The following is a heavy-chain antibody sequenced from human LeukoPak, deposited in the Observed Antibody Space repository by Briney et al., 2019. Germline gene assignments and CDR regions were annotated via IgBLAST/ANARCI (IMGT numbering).Heavy chain of an antibody. CDR2: IYHSGST. Sequence: SETLSLTCTVSGGSISSYYWGWIRQPPGKGLGWIGSIYHSGSTYYNPSLKSRVTISVDTSKNQFSLKLSSVTAADTAVYYCARARSGYYIHFDYWGQGALVTVSS. CDR1: GGSISSYY. D-gene: IGHD3-22*01. J-gene: IGHJ4*02. CDR3: ARARSGYYIHFDY. V-gene: IGHV4-38-2*02.